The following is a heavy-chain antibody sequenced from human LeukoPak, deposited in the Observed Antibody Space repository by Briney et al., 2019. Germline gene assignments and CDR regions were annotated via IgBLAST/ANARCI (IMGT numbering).Heavy chain of an antibody. CDR3: AKEGSYGCVDY. V-gene: IGHV3-48*01. CDR2: ISSSSSTI. D-gene: IGHD5-18*01. CDR1: GFIFGTYS. Sequence: GGSLRLSCAASGFIFGTYSMNWVRQAPGKGLEWVSYISSSSSTIYYADSVKGRFTISRDNAKNSLYLQMNSLRAEDTAVYYCAKEGSYGCVDYWGQGTLVTVSS. J-gene: IGHJ4*02.